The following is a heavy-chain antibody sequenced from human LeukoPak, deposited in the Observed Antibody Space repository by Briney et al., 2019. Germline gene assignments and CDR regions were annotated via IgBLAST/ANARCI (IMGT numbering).Heavy chain of an antibody. CDR3: ARGFPRYSSGWLRTDAFDI. CDR2: IHYTGST. CDR1: GGSISSYY. V-gene: IGHV4-59*12. J-gene: IGHJ3*02. D-gene: IGHD6-19*01. Sequence: PSETLSLTCTVSGGSISSYYWSWIRQSPGKGLECIGYIHYTGSTNYNPSLKSRVTISVETSKNQFSLKLSSVTAADTAVYYCARGFPRYSSGWLRTDAFDIWGQGTMVTVSS.